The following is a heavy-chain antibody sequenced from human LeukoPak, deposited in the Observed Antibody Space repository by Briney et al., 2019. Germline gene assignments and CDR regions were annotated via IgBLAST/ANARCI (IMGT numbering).Heavy chain of an antibody. J-gene: IGHJ4*02. CDR1: GFTAGSKY. V-gene: IGHV3-66*04. CDR2: IRGDATT. Sequence: GGSLRLSCTASGFTAGSKYMSWVRQAPGKGLEWVSFIRGDATTAYADSVQGRFTISRDDSKNTLYLQMDSLRVEDTAVYYCARRRGGYGEGEFDYWGQGTLVTVSS. CDR3: ARRRGGYGEGEFDY. D-gene: IGHD4-17*01.